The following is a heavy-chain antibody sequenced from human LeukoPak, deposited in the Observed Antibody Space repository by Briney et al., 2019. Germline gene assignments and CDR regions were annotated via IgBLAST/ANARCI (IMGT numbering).Heavy chain of an antibody. Sequence: GGSLRLSCAASGFSFSTYWMHWVRQAPGKGLVWVSRLKSDGSTTNYADSVKGRFLISRDNAKNTLYLQMNSLRVEDTAVYYCAPFSFGGRAPDGFDIWGQGTMVTVSS. CDR2: LKSDGSTT. CDR3: APFSFGGRAPDGFDI. CDR1: GFSFSTYW. J-gene: IGHJ3*02. D-gene: IGHD1-26*01. V-gene: IGHV3-74*01.